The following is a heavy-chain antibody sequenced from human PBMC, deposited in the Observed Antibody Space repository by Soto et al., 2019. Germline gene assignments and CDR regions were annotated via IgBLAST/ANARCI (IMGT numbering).Heavy chain of an antibody. Sequence: QVQLVQSGAEVKKPGASVKVSCKASGFTFSAYYIYWVRQAPGQGLECIGWINPNSGGTNNAQKFQGLVTMTRDPSTSTVYMELSALIPDDTAVYYCARSLLDEYSSSWRSAYYGMDVWGQGTTVTVSS. CDR3: ARSLLDEYSSSWRSAYYGMDV. V-gene: IGHV1-2*02. CDR1: GFTFSAYY. D-gene: IGHD6-13*01. J-gene: IGHJ6*02. CDR2: INPNSGGT.